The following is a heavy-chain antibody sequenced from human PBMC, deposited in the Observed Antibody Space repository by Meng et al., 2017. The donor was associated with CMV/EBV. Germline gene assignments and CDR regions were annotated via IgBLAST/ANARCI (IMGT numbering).Heavy chain of an antibody. CDR1: GFTGSSHY. CDR2: IYSGGST. V-gene: IGHV3-53*01. J-gene: IGHJ4*02. D-gene: IGHD6-19*01. Sequence: LYCAASGFTGSSHYMSWVRQAPGTGLEWVSVIYSGGSTYYADSVNGRFTISRDNSKNTLYLQMHSLRAEDTAVYDCARYWYSSGWYHDYWGQGTLVTVSS. CDR3: ARYWYSSGWYHDY.